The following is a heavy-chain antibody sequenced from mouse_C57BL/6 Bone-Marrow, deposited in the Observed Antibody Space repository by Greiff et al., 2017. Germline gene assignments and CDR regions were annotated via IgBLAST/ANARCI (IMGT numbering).Heavy chain of an antibody. CDR1: GFNIKNTY. V-gene: IGHV14-3*01. CDR3: ARGLTNGSSAWFAY. J-gene: IGHJ3*01. Sequence: VHVKQSVAELVRPGASVKLSCTASGFNIKNTYMHWVKQRPEQGLEWIGRIDPANGNTKYAPKFQGKATITADTSSNTAYLQLSSLTSEDTAIYYCARGLTNGSSAWFAYWGQGTLVTVSA. D-gene: IGHD1-1*01. CDR2: IDPANGNT.